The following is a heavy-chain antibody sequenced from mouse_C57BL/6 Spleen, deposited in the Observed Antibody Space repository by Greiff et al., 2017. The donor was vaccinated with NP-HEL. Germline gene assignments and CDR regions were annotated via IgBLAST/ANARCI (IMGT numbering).Heavy chain of an antibody. V-gene: IGHV1-26*01. CDR2: INPNNGGT. CDR3: AIGYDWFAY. CDR1: GYTFTDYY. D-gene: IGHD2-2*01. Sequence: VQLQQSGPELVKPGASVKISCKASGYTFTDYYMNRVKQSHGKSLEWIGDINPNNGGTSYNQKFKGKATLTVDKSSSTAYMELRSLTSEDSAVYYCAIGYDWFAYWGQGTLVTVSA. J-gene: IGHJ3*01.